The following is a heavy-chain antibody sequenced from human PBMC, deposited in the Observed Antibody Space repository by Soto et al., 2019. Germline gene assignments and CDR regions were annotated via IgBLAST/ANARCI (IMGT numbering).Heavy chain of an antibody. V-gene: IGHV1-46*01. J-gene: IGHJ5*02. Sequence: GTSVKVSCKASGYTFISYYMHWVRQAPGQGLVWMGIINPSGGSTIYAQKFQGRVTMTRDTSTSTVYMQLSSLRSEDTAVYYCARGAAVAGGNNWFDPWGQGTLVTVSS. D-gene: IGHD6-19*01. CDR1: GYTFISYY. CDR2: INPSGGST. CDR3: ARGAAVAGGNNWFDP.